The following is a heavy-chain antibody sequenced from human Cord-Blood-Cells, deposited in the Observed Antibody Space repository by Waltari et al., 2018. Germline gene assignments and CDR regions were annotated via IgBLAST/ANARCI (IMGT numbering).Heavy chain of an antibody. Sequence: QVQLVQSGAEVKKPGASVKVSCKASGYTFTGYYMHWVGPAPGQGLEWMGWINPNSGATNYAQKFQGRVTMPRDTSISTAYMELSRLRSDDTAVYYCAKEPGGKGGDYWGQGTLVTVSS. D-gene: IGHD3-16*01. V-gene: IGHV1-2*02. J-gene: IGHJ4*02. CDR1: GYTFTGYY. CDR2: INPNSGAT. CDR3: AKEPGGKGGDY.